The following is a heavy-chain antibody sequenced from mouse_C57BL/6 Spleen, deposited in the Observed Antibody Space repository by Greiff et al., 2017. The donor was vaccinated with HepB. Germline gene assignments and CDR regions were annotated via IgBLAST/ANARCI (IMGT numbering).Heavy chain of an antibody. Sequence: VKLQQPGAELVKPGASVKVSCKASGYTFTSYWMHWVKQRPGQGLEWIGRIHPSDSDTNYNQKFKGKATLTVDQSSSTAYMQLSSLTSEDSAVYYCAILNYYGSSYDYWGQGTTLTVSS. D-gene: IGHD1-1*01. V-gene: IGHV1-74*01. CDR3: AILNYYGSSYDY. CDR1: GYTFTSYW. J-gene: IGHJ2*01. CDR2: IHPSDSDT.